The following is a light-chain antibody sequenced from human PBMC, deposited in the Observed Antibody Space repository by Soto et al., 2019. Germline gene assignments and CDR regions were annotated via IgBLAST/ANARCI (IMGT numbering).Light chain of an antibody. J-gene: IGLJ2*01. Sequence: QSVLTQSPSASASLGASVKLTCTLSSGYSSYAIAWHQQQPEKGPWFLMRLNSDGSHSKGDGIPDRFSGSSSGAERYLTISSLQSEDEADYYCQTWGTGIVVFGGGTKLTVL. CDR2: LNSDGSH. CDR1: SGYSSYA. V-gene: IGLV4-69*01. CDR3: QTWGTGIVV.